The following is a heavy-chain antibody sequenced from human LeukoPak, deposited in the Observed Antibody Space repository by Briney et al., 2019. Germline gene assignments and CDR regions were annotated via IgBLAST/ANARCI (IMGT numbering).Heavy chain of an antibody. CDR3: ARDWYREMATITFDY. Sequence: GGSLRLSCAASGFTFSSYRMSWVRQAPGKGLEWVANIKQDGSEKYYVDSVKGRFTISRDNAKNSLYLQMNSLRAEDTAVYYCARDWYREMATITFDYWGQGTLVTVSS. D-gene: IGHD5-24*01. V-gene: IGHV3-7*05. J-gene: IGHJ4*02. CDR1: GFTFSSYR. CDR2: IKQDGSEK.